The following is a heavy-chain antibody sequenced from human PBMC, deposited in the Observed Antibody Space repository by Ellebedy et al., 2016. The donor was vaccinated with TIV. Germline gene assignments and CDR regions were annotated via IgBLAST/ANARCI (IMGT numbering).Heavy chain of an antibody. D-gene: IGHD6-6*01. CDR1: GHTFNRYW. CDR3: ARMSSIDGFDV. J-gene: IGHJ3*01. Sequence: GESLKISCKGSGHTFNRYWIAWVRQMPGRGLEWMGIIYPGDSDTRYRPSFRGQVTISVDKSTSTAYLQWRRLKASDTAMYFCARMSSIDGFDVWGQGTMVTVSS. V-gene: IGHV5-51*01. CDR2: IYPGDSDT.